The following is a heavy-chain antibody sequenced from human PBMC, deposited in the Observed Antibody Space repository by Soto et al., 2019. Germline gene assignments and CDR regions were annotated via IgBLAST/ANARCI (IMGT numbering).Heavy chain of an antibody. V-gene: IGHV3-30*03. CDR3: ATDGIAVDILGPNYYYSYGRDV. J-gene: IGHJ6*02. CDR1: GFTFSSYG. CDR2: ISYDGSNK. D-gene: IGHD6-19*01. Sequence: QVQLVESGGGVVQPGRSLRLSCAASGFTFSSYGMHWVRQAPGKGLEWVAVISYDGSNKYYADSVKGRFTISRDNSKNTVYLQMNSMKAEDTAVCYCATDGIAVDILGPNYYYSYGRDVWGQGTTVTVSS.